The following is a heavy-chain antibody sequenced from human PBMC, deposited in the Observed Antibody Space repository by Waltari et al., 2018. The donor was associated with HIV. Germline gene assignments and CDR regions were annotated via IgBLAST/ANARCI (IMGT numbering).Heavy chain of an antibody. J-gene: IGHJ3*02. D-gene: IGHD3-10*01. CDR2: VTPILGIA. V-gene: IGHV1-69*04. Sequence: QVQLAQSGAEVKNPGASVKVSCKPYGGTLRSYAINWVRPAPGQGREWQGRVTPILGIANYAKKFQVRVTITAGKSTSTAYMELSSLRSEDTAVYYWARALGYYGSGSRRDIWGQGTMVTVSS. CDR1: GGTLRSYA. CDR3: ARALGYYGSGSRRDI.